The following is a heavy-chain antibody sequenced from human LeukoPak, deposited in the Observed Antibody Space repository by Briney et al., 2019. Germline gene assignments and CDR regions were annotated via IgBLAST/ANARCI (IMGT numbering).Heavy chain of an antibody. V-gene: IGHV3-30-3*01. CDR1: GFTFSSYA. D-gene: IGHD1-26*01. Sequence: PGGSLRLSCAASGFTFSSYAMNWVRQAPGKGLEWVALISYDGSNKNYADSVKGRFTLSRDYPKNTLYLQMNSLRAEDTAVYFCAKYSGSYYYPPNWDSWGQGTLVTVSS. CDR3: AKYSGSYYYPPNWDS. CDR2: ISYDGSNK. J-gene: IGHJ4*02.